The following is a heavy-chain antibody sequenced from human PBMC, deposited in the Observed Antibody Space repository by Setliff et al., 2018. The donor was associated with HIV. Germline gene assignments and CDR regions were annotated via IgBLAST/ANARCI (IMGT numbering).Heavy chain of an antibody. V-gene: IGHV4-39*07. D-gene: IGHD3-22*01. CDR3: ARRPYDSSGGYYYSDSSPVWFDP. CDR1: GGSISSFSYY. CDR2: IFHTGNT. Sequence: PSETLSLTCTVSGGSISSFSYYWGWIRQPPGKGPEWIGSIFHTGNTYYNPSLKSRVTISVETSKNQVSLKLTSVTAADTAVYYCARRPYDSSGGYYYSDSSPVWFDPWGQGTLVTVSS. J-gene: IGHJ5*02.